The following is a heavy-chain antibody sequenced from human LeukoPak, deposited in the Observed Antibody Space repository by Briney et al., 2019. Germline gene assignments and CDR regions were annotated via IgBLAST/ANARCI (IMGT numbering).Heavy chain of an antibody. CDR3: ARDRTYYSDSSGYADYYGMDV. CDR2: IAYDGSNK. V-gene: IGHV3-30*04. CDR1: GFTFSSYA. D-gene: IGHD3-22*01. Sequence: GSLRLSCAASGFTFSSYAMHWVRQAPGKGLEWVAAIAYDGSNKYYADSVKGRFTISRDNSKNTLYLQMNSLRAEDTAVYYCARDRTYYSDSSGYADYYGMDVWGQGTTVTVSS. J-gene: IGHJ6*02.